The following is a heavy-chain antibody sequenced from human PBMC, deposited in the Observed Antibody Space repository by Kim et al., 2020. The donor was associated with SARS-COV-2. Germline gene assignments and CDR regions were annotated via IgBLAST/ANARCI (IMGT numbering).Heavy chain of an antibody. Sequence: GGSLRLSCAASVFTFSSYSTNWVLHAQGKCRELVSSMCSITRYRYYADSVKGRFTISRDNAKNSLYLQMNSLRAEDTAVYYCARDTNGYYYYGMDVWGQGATVTVSS. V-gene: IGHV3-21*01. CDR2: MCSITRYR. CDR1: VFTFSSYS. D-gene: IGHD2-8*01. J-gene: IGHJ6*02. CDR3: ARDTNGYYYYGMDV.